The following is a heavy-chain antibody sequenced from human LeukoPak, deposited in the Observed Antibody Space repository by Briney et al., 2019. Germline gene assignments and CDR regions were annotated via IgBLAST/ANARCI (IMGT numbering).Heavy chain of an antibody. D-gene: IGHD3-10*01. V-gene: IGHV4-38-2*02. Sequence: PSETLSLTCTVSGYSISSGYYWGWIRQPPGKGLEWIGSIYHSGSTYYNPSLKSRVTISVDTSKNQFSPKLSSVTAADTAVYYCAGNYYGSGSYYSEDRYWGQGTLVTVSS. CDR1: GYSISSGYY. J-gene: IGHJ4*02. CDR3: AGNYYGSGSYYSEDRY. CDR2: IYHSGST.